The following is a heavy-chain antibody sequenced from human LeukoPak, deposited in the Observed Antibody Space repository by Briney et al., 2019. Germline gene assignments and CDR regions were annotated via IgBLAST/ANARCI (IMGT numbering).Heavy chain of an antibody. CDR3: ATRYSGSYSFDY. J-gene: IGHJ4*02. CDR2: IYHSGSA. V-gene: IGHV4-38-2*01. D-gene: IGHD1-26*01. Sequence: KSSETLSLTCAVYGGSFSAYYWGWIRQPPGKGLEWIATIYHSGSAYYNPSLKSRVTISLDTSKNQFSLKLSSVTAAETAVYYCATRYSGSYSFDYWGQGTLVTVSS. CDR1: GGSFSAYY.